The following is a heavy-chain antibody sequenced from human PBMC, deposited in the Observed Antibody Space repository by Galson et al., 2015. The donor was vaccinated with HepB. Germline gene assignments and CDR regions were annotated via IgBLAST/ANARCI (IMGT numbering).Heavy chain of an antibody. D-gene: IGHD4-23*01. CDR3: ASLIFARSGVTVVTPPDY. V-gene: IGHV3-74*01. J-gene: IGHJ4*02. CDR2: INSDGSST. Sequence: SLRLSCAASGFTFSSYWMHWVRQAPGKGLVWVSRINSDGSSTSYADSVKGRFTISRDNAKNTLYLQMNSLRAEDTAVYYCASLIFARSGVTVVTPPDYWGQGTLVTVSS. CDR1: GFTFSSYW.